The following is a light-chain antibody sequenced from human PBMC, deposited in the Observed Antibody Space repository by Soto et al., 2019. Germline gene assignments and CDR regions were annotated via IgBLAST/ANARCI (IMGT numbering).Light chain of an antibody. Sequence: AIRMTQSPSSFSASTGDRVTITCRASQGISRYLAWYHQKPGKAPKLLIYAASTLQSGVPSRFSGSGSGTDFTLTFSCLQSEDFSTYYCQQYYSYTLTFGGGTKVEIK. V-gene: IGKV1-8*01. CDR2: AAS. J-gene: IGKJ4*01. CDR3: QQYYSYTLT. CDR1: QGISRY.